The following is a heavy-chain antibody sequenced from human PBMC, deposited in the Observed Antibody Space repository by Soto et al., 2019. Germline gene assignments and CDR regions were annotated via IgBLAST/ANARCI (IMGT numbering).Heavy chain of an antibody. CDR3: ARQAPGTAMVDFQYDY. V-gene: IGHV5-51*01. Sequence: GESLKISCKGSGYSFTSYWIGWVRQMPGKGLEWMGIIYPGDSDTRYSPSFQGQVTISADKPISTPYLQWSSLKASDTAMYYCARQAPGTAMVDFQYDYWGQGTLVTVSS. J-gene: IGHJ4*02. CDR1: GYSFTSYW. D-gene: IGHD5-18*01. CDR2: IYPGDSDT.